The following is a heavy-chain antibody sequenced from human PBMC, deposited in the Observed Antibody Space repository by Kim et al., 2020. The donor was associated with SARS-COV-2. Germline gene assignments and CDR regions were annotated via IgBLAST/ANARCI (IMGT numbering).Heavy chain of an antibody. J-gene: IGHJ3*02. CDR3: ARARTARYIKAGAGHAFDI. V-gene: IGHV3-30*04. Sequence: GGSLRLSCAASGFTFSSYAMHWVRQAPGKGLEWVAVISYDGSNKYYADSVKGRFTISRDNSKNTLYLQMNSLRAEDTAVYYCARARTARYIKAGAGHAFDIWGQGTMVTVSS. CDR2: ISYDGSNK. CDR1: GFTFSSYA. D-gene: IGHD5-12*01.